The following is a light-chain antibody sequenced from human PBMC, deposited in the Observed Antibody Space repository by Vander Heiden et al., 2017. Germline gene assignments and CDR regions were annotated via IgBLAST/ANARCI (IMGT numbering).Light chain of an antibody. V-gene: IGLV1-44*01. CDR2: STN. Sequence: GQRVTISCSGSSSNSGSNTVNWYQQPPGPAPKLLIYSTNQRPSGVPDRFSGSKYGTSASLASSGLRSEDEADYYCAARDDSLNGYVFGTGTKVTVL. J-gene: IGLJ1*01. CDR3: AARDDSLNGYV. CDR1: SSNSGSNT.